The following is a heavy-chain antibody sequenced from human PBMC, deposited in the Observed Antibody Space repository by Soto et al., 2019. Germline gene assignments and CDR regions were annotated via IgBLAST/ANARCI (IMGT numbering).Heavy chain of an antibody. CDR1: GFTFSVYA. V-gene: IGHV3-23*01. CDR2: VTANGGST. J-gene: IGHJ6*02. D-gene: IGHD2-21*02. CDR3: ASLGAGDWENYYYYYGMDV. Sequence: GGSLRLSCAATGFTFSVYAMTWVRQAPGKGLEWVSAVTANGGSTYSADSVKGRFTISRDNSKNTLFLQMNSLGAEDTAVYYCASLGAGDWENYYYYYGMDVWGQGTTVTVSS.